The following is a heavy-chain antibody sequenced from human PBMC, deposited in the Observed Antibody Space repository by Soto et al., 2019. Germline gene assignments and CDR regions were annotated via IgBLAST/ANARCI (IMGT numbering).Heavy chain of an antibody. CDR1: GCSISSSSYY. J-gene: IGHJ4*02. CDR2: IYYSGST. D-gene: IGHD3-10*01. CDR3: ARQAMVRGDIADFDF. V-gene: IGHV4-39*01. Sequence: SETLSLTCSVSGCSISSSSYYWGWIRQPPGKGLEWIGSIYYSGSTYYNPSLKSRVTISVDTSKNQFALNLSSVTAADTAVYFCARQAMVRGDIADFDFWGQGNLVTVSS.